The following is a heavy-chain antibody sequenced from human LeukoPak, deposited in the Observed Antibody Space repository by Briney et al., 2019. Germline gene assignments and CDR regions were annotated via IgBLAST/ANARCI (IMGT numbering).Heavy chain of an antibody. CDR2: ISSSGSTI. CDR1: GFTFSSYE. Sequence: GGPLRLSCAASGFTFSSYEMNWVRQAPGKGLGWVSYISSSGSTIYYADSVKGRFTISRDNAKNSLYLQMNSLRAEDTAVYCCARSVVGGGHWFDPWGQGTLVTVSS. V-gene: IGHV3-48*03. D-gene: IGHD3-10*01. CDR3: ARSVVGGGHWFDP. J-gene: IGHJ5*02.